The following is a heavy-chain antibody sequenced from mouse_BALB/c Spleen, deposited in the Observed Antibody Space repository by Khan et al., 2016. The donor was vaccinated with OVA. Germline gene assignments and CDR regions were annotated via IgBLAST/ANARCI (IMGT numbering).Heavy chain of an antibody. Sequence: EVQLVESGGDLVKPGGSLKLSCAASGFTFSSYGMSWVRQTPDKRLEWVATISSGGSYTYYPDSLKGRFTISRDNAKKPLYLQMSSLKSEDTAMYYCARQPGYYEGSAMDYWGQGTSVTVSS. CDR3: ARQPGYYEGSAMDY. CDR2: ISSGGSYT. V-gene: IGHV5-6*01. D-gene: IGHD2-3*01. J-gene: IGHJ4*01. CDR1: GFTFSSYG.